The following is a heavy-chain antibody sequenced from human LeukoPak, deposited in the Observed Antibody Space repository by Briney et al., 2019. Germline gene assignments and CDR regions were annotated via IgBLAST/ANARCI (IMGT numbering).Heavy chain of an antibody. Sequence: GESLKISCKGSGYSFTSYWIGWVRQMPGQGLEWMGIIYPGDSDTSYSPSFQGQVTISADTSTSTAYLQWSSLKASDTAMYYCARLLAGLLDYWGQGTLVSVSS. CDR3: ARLLAGLLDY. J-gene: IGHJ4*02. D-gene: IGHD6-19*01. CDR1: GYSFTSYW. CDR2: IYPGDSDT. V-gene: IGHV5-51*03.